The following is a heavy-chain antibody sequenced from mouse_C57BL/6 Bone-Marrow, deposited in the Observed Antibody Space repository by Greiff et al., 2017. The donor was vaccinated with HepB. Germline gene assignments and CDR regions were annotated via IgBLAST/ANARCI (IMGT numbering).Heavy chain of an antibody. CDR2: IYPGGGYT. Sequence: QVQLQQSGAELVRPGTSVKMSCKASGYTFTNFWIGWAKQRPGHGLEWIGDIYPGGGYTNYNEKFKGKATLTADKSSSTAYMQFSSLTSEDSAIYYCARIYYDYDEGAFDYWGQGTTLTVSS. J-gene: IGHJ2*01. CDR1: GYTFTNFW. CDR3: ARIYYDYDEGAFDY. D-gene: IGHD2-4*01. V-gene: IGHV1-63*01.